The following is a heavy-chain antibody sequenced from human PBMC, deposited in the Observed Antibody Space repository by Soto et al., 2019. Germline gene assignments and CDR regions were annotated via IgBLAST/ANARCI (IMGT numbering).Heavy chain of an antibody. D-gene: IGHD3-3*01. J-gene: IGHJ5*02. V-gene: IGHV4-34*01. CDR3: ARDSLRFLEWSRQSRWFDP. Sequence: PSETLSLTCAVYGGSFSGYYWSWIRPPPGEGLEWIGEINHSGSPNYNPSLQSRVTISVDTSKNQFSLKLSSVTAADTAVYYCARDSLRFLEWSRQSRWFDPWGQGTLVTSPQ. CDR1: GGSFSGYY. CDR2: INHSGSP.